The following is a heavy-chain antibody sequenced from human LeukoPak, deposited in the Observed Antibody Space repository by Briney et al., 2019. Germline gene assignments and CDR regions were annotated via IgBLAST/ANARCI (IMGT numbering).Heavy chain of an antibody. V-gene: IGHV4-34*01. J-gene: IGHJ4*02. D-gene: IGHD3-3*01. CDR3: ARARRDSGYYKVDY. CDR2: INHSGSA. Sequence: PSETLSLTCVVYGGSFSGYYWSWIRQPPGKGLEWIGEINHSGSANYNPSLKSRVTLSIDKSKNQFSLNLSSVTAADTAVYYCARARRDSGYYKVDYWGQGTLVTVSS. CDR1: GGSFSGYY.